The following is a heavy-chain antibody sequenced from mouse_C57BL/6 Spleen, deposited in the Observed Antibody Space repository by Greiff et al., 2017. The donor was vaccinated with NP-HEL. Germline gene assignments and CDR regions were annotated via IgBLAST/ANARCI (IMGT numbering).Heavy chain of an antibody. CDR1: GYTFTSYW. V-gene: IGHV1-55*01. CDR3: ARRDGSSYGGCAY. J-gene: IGHJ3*01. D-gene: IGHD1-1*01. Sequence: QVQLQQPGAELVKPGASVKMSCKASGYTFTSYWITWVKQRPGQGLEWIGDIYPGSGSHNYNEKFKSKATLTVDTSSRKAYMQLSSLTSEDAAVYYGARRDGSSYGGCAYWGQGTLVTVSA. CDR2: IYPGSGSH.